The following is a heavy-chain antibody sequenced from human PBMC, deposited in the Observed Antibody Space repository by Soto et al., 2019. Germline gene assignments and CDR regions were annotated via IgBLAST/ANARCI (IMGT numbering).Heavy chain of an antibody. CDR2: INEEGTER. J-gene: IGHJ6*02. D-gene: IGHD3-10*01. CDR3: AKSPMVRTFHYGMEV. CDR1: GFSFSSYW. V-gene: IGHV3-7*05. Sequence: EVQLVESGGGLVQPGGSLRVSCAASGFSFSSYWMSWVRHGPGKGLEWVADINEEGTERYYADSVKGRFTISRDNGENSVYLPMNNLRVDDTAVYSCAKSPMVRTFHYGMEVWGQGTTVTVSS.